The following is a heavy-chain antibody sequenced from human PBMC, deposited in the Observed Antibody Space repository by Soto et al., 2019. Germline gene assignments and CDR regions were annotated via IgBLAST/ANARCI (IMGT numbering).Heavy chain of an antibody. Sequence: GGSLRLSCAASGFTFNDYAMHWVRQTPGKGLEWVSGISWSSASIGYADSVRGRFTISRDNAKNSLYLQMNSLGTEDTALYYCAKDSGAATLLSYYGLDLWGQGTTVTVYS. CDR3: AKDSGAATLLSYYGLDL. CDR1: GFTFNDYA. D-gene: IGHD2-15*01. J-gene: IGHJ6*02. V-gene: IGHV3-9*01. CDR2: ISWSSASI.